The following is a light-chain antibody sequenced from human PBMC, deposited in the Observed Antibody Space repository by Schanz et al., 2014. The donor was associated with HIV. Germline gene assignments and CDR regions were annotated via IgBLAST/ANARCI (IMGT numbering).Light chain of an antibody. CDR2: DVS. CDR1: SSDVGDYDY. V-gene: IGLV2-11*01. Sequence: QSALTQPRSVSGSPGQSVTISCTGTSSDVGDYDYVSWYQQLPGKAPKFIIYDVSQRPSGVPDRFSGSKSGNTASLTISGLQAEDEADYYCCSYAGNYIWVFGGGTKLTVL. J-gene: IGLJ3*02. CDR3: CSYAGNYIWV.